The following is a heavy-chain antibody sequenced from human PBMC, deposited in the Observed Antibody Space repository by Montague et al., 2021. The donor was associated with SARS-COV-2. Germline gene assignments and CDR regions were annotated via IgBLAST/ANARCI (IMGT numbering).Heavy chain of an antibody. V-gene: IGHV4-34*01. Sequence: SETLSLTCAVSGGSFDGYYCSWIRLSPGKGLEWIGEIKYSGYVNYNPSLGSRATIYIDTSQNEFSLKLTSVTAADTALYFCASRMGVRAPYDYWGQGTLVTVSS. CDR2: IKYSGYV. D-gene: IGHD2-8*01. CDR3: ASRMGVRAPYDY. CDR1: GGSFDGYY. J-gene: IGHJ4*02.